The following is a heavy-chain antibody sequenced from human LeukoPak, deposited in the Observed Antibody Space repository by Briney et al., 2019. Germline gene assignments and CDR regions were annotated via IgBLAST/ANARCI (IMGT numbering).Heavy chain of an antibody. CDR3: ARDPDSSTSLGG. J-gene: IGHJ4*02. CDR1: GYTFTGYY. CDR2: INPNSGGT. V-gene: IGHV1-2*02. Sequence: GASVKVSCKASGYTFTGYYMHWVRQAPGQGLERRGWINPNSGGTNYAQKFQGRVTMTRDTSISTAYMELSRLRSDDTAVYYCARDPDSSTSLGGWGQGTLVTVSS. D-gene: IGHD6-13*01.